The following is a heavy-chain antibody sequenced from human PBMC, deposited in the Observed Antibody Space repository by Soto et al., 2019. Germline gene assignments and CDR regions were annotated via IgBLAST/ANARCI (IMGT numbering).Heavy chain of an antibody. D-gene: IGHD3-22*01. J-gene: IGHJ4*02. CDR2: ITSLGST. CDR1: GINFSTYA. V-gene: IGHV3-23*01. CDR3: AKDYYDSSGYPLGLFDY. Sequence: VQLLESGGGLVQPGGSLRLSCAASGINFSTYAMSWVRQAPGKGLEWVSTITSLGSTYYPDSVKGRFTISRDSSKNLLYLQMNSLRAEDTAVYYCAKDYYDSSGYPLGLFDYWGQGTLVTVSS.